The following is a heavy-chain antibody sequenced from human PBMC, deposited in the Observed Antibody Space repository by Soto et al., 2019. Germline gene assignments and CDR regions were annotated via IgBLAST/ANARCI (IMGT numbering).Heavy chain of an antibody. CDR1: GGTFNTYT. CDR3: AITYCRDNSCPRDFDF. Sequence: QVQVVQSGAEVKKPESSVKVSCKPSGGTFNTYTVNWVRLAPGHGLEWMGRLIRMLDMAIYAHEFHDRVTITADRSTFTAYMELNSLTSDDTAVYYCAITYCRDNSCPRDFDFWGPGTRVTVSS. D-gene: IGHD2-21*01. V-gene: IGHV1-69*02. J-gene: IGHJ4*02. CDR2: LIRMLDMA.